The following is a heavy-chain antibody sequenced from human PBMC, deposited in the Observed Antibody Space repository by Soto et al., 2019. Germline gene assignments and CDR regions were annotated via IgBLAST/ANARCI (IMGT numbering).Heavy chain of an antibody. D-gene: IGHD6-13*01. CDR1: GFTFRSFT. CDR3: TRDASRDSSARGWFDP. V-gene: IGHV3-21*02. Sequence: EVQLVESGGGLVKPGGSLRLSCAASGFTFRSFTMNWVRQAPGKGLEWVSTISSSSANIYYTDALRGHFTISRDNAKNSLHLQMNSLRAEDTAVYYCTRDASRDSSARGWFDPWGPGTLVTVSS. J-gene: IGHJ5*02. CDR2: ISSSSANI.